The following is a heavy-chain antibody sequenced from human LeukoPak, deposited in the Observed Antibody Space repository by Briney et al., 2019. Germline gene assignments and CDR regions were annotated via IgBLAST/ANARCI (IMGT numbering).Heavy chain of an antibody. D-gene: IGHD3-22*01. CDR2: IYYSGST. CDR1: GGSISSSSYY. Sequence: SETLSLTCTVSGGSISSSSYYWGWIRQPPGTGLEWIGSIYYSGSTYYNPSLKSRVTISVDTSKNQFSLKLSSVTAADTAVYYCARVDYYDSSGYPLGAFDIWGQGTMVTVSS. CDR3: ARVDYYDSSGYPLGAFDI. V-gene: IGHV4-39*07. J-gene: IGHJ3*02.